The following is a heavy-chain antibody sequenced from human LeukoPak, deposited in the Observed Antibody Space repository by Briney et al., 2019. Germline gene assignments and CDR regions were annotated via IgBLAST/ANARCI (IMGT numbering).Heavy chain of an antibody. J-gene: IGHJ3*02. CDR2: IFYSGST. Sequence: SETLSLTCTVSGGSISSYYWSWLRRPPGKGLEWIGYIFYSGSTNYSPSLKSRVTISVDTSKNQFSLKLSSVTAADTAVYYCARRGDSGSYLDAFDIWGQGTMVTVSS. CDR3: ARRGDSGSYLDAFDI. V-gene: IGHV4-59*08. D-gene: IGHD1-26*01. CDR1: GGSISSYY.